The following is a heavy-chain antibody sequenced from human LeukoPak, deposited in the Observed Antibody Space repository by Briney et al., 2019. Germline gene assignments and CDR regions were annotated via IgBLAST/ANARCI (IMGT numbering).Heavy chain of an antibody. Sequence: ASVKVSCKASGYTFTCYTIHWVRQAPGQRLEWMGWINAGNGNTKYSQKFQGRVTITRDTSASTAYMELSSLRSEDTAVYYCARDPDYYNSGYFDYWGQGTLVTVSS. CDR3: ARDPDYYNSGYFDY. V-gene: IGHV1-3*01. D-gene: IGHD3-10*01. J-gene: IGHJ4*02. CDR2: INAGNGNT. CDR1: GYTFTCYT.